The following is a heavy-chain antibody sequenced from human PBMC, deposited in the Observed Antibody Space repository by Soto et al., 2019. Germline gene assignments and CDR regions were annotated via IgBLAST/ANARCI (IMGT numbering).Heavy chain of an antibody. CDR1: GFTFSSYG. J-gene: IGHJ4*02. CDR2: IWYDGSNK. Sequence: QVQLVESGGGVVQPGRSLRLSCAASGFTFSSYGMHWVRQAPGKGLEWVAVIWYDGSNKYYADSVKGRFTISRDNSKNTLYLQMNSLRAEDTAVYYCARDPSGNYYGSGSYPFDYWGQGTLVTVSS. D-gene: IGHD3-10*01. V-gene: IGHV3-33*01. CDR3: ARDPSGNYYGSGSYPFDY.